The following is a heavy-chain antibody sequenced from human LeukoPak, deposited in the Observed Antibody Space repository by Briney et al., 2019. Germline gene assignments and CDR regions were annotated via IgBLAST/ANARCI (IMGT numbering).Heavy chain of an antibody. CDR2: ISGDGRDI. V-gene: IGHV3-23*01. D-gene: IGHD3-3*01. Sequence: GGSLRLSCTASGFTFGDYGTSWFRQAPGKGLEWVSAISGDGRDIFYADAVKGRFTISRDNSKNTLYLQMNSLRDEDTALYYCAIHGGGTIRIEAFDVWGQGTMVTISS. CDR3: AIHGGGTIRIEAFDV. CDR1: GFTFGDYG. J-gene: IGHJ3*01.